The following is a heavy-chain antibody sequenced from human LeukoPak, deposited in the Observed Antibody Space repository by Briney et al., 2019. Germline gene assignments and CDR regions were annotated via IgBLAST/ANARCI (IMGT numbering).Heavy chain of an antibody. CDR2: VSYDGSNK. CDR1: GFTFSSYG. D-gene: IGHD2/OR15-2a*01. Sequence: DPGGSLRLSCAASGFTFSSYGMHWVRQAPGKGLEWVAVVSYDGSNKYYADSVKGRFTISRDNSKNTLYLQMNSLRAEDTAVYYCAKGFRSTHFKAEYFQHWGQGTLVTVSS. V-gene: IGHV3-30*18. CDR3: AKGFRSTHFKAEYFQH. J-gene: IGHJ1*01.